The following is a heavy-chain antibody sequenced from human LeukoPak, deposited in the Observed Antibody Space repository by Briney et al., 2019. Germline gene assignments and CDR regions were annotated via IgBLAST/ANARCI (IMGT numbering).Heavy chain of an antibody. V-gene: IGHV1-69*05. J-gene: IGHJ6*03. D-gene: IGHD3-3*01. CDR2: IIPIFGTA. CDR1: GGTFSSYA. CDR3: ARVVRFLLYMDV. Sequence: SVTVSCKASGGTFSSYAISWVRQAPGQGLEWMGGIIPIFGTANYAQKFQGRVTITTDESTSTAYMELSSLRSEDTAVYYCARVVRFLLYMDVWGKGTTVTVSS.